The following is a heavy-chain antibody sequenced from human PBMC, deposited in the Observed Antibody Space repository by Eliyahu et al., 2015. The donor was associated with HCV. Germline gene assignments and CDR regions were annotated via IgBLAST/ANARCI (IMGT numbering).Heavy chain of an antibody. Sequence: QVQLQEWGPEVVKPSGTLSLTCEVSGGRIRSSNWWSWVRQPPGGGLEWIGEIYHSWNTNYNPSLKSRVTMSVDRSKNQFSLNLTSVTAADTAVYFCARREDYNSDFDYWGQGSLVTVSS. CDR3: ARREDYNSDFDY. CDR2: IYHSWNT. J-gene: IGHJ4*02. CDR1: GGRIRSSNW. V-gene: IGHV4-4*02. D-gene: IGHD1-1*01.